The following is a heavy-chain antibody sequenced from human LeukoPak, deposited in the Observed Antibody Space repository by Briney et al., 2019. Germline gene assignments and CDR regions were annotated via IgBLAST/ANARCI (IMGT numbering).Heavy chain of an antibody. CDR2: IYYSGST. V-gene: IGHV4-59*01. Sequence: SETLSLTCTVSGGSISSYYCSWIRQPPGKGLEWIGYIYYSGSTNYNPSLKSRVTISVDTSKNQFSLKLSSVTVADTAVYYCARAAGYSSSWRPNWFDPWGQGTLVTVSS. CDR3: ARAAGYSSSWRPNWFDP. CDR1: GGSISSYY. J-gene: IGHJ5*02. D-gene: IGHD6-13*01.